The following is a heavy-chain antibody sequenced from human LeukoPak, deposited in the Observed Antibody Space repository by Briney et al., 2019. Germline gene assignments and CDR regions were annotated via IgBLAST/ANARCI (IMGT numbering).Heavy chain of an antibody. Sequence: GGSLRLSCAASGFTFSDYYMNWIRQVPGRGLEWVSYISSSGSTVSYADSVKGRFTISRDNAKNSLYLQMNSLRVEDTAVYYCTSWGDTTAEYFQRWGQGTLVTVSS. CDR1: GFTFSDYY. CDR2: ISSSGSTV. CDR3: TSWGDTTAEYFQR. V-gene: IGHV3-11*04. J-gene: IGHJ1*01. D-gene: IGHD2-21*02.